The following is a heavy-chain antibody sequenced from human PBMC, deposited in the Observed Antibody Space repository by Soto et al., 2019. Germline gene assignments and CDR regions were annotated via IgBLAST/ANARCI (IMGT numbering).Heavy chain of an antibody. CDR1: GGSISSSNW. CDR2: IYHSGST. CDR3: ARDHPHSYGVYYFDY. V-gene: IGHV4-4*02. D-gene: IGHD5-18*01. Sequence: SETLSLTCAVSGGSISSSNWWSWVRQPPGKGLEWIGEIYHSGSTNYNPSLKSRVTISVDKSKNQFSLKLSSVTAADTAVYYCARDHPHSYGVYYFDYWGQGTPVTVS. J-gene: IGHJ4*02.